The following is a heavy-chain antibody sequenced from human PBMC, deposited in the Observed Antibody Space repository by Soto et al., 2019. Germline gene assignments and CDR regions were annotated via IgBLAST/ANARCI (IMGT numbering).Heavy chain of an antibody. Sequence: SETLSLTCTVSGGSISSGGYYWSWIRQHPGKGLEWIGYIYYSGSTYYNPSLKSRVTISVDTSKNQFSLKLSSVTAADTAVYYCARDSDDSSGMGYYYYYGMDVWGQGTTVTVSS. CDR2: IYYSGST. CDR3: ARDSDDSSGMGYYYYYGMDV. CDR1: GGSISSGGYY. V-gene: IGHV4-31*03. J-gene: IGHJ6*02. D-gene: IGHD3-22*01.